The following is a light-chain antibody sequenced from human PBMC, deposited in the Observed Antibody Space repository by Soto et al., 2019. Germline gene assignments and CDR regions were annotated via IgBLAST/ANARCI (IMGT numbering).Light chain of an antibody. CDR3: QQLHDYPIT. Sequence: DIQMTQKQLSLSASVGDRVTITCRASQTIRSHLNWYQQKPGEAPKIVIYATSTLQSGVPSRFNGSVSGTDFTLTISSLQPEDFATYYCQQLHDYPITFGQRTRLEIK. V-gene: IGKV1-9*01. CDR1: QTIRSH. J-gene: IGKJ5*01. CDR2: ATS.